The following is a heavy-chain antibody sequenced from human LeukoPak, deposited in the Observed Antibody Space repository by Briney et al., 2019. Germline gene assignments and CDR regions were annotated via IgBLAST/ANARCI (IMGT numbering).Heavy chain of an antibody. D-gene: IGHD2-2*01. V-gene: IGHV4-59*08. Sequence: PSETLSLTCTVSGGSISSYYWSWIRQPPGKGLEWIGYIYYSGSTNYNPSLKSRVTISVDTSKNQFSLKLSSVTAADTAVYYCARPPCHSYFDYWGQGTLVTVSS. CDR2: IYYSGST. J-gene: IGHJ4*02. CDR3: ARPPCHSYFDY. CDR1: GGSISSYY.